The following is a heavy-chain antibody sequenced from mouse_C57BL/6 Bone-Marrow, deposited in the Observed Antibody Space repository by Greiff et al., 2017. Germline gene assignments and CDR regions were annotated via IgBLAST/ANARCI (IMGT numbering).Heavy chain of an antibody. J-gene: IGHJ2*01. V-gene: IGHV10-1*01. CDR1: GFSFNTYA. CDR2: IRSKSNNYAT. CDR3: VSGPMDDYEIYFDY. Sequence: EVKLMESGGGLVQPKGSLKLSCAASGFSFNTYAMNWVRQAPGKGLEWVARIRSKSNNYATYYADSVKDRFTISRDDSESMLYLQMNNLKTEDTAMYYCVSGPMDDYEIYFDYWGQGTTLTVSS. D-gene: IGHD2-4*01.